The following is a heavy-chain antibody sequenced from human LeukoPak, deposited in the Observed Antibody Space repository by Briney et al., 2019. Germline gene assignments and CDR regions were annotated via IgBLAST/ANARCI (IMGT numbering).Heavy chain of an antibody. D-gene: IGHD3-16*01. CDR2: ISDSGVTA. Sequence: GGSLRLSCAASGFTFSSCAMTWVRQAPGQGLDWVSGISDSGVTAYYADSVKGRFTISRDNSKSTLYLQMNSLKVEDTAVYYCANLNAPYWGNFDYWGQGTLVTVSS. J-gene: IGHJ4*02. V-gene: IGHV3-23*01. CDR1: GFTFSSCA. CDR3: ANLNAPYWGNFDY.